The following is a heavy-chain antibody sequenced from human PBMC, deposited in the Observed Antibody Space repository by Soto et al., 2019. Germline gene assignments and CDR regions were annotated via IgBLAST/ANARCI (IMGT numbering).Heavy chain of an antibody. CDR2: IIPFFGTA. V-gene: IGHV1-69*13. D-gene: IGHD3-22*01. J-gene: IGHJ1*01. Sequence: SLQVSCKTSGGTFSTFGISWVRQAPGQGLEWMGGIIPFFGTAEYSQKFEDRITITADESTNTVYMDLRSLTSEDTAIYYCARTAPLDAGEKYEYEFCGQ. CDR3: ARTAPLDAGEKYEYEF. CDR1: GGTFSTFG.